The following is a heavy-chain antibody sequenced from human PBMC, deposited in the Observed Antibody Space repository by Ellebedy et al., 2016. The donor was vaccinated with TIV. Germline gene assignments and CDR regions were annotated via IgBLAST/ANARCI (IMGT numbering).Heavy chain of an antibody. CDR3: AREIPAYIYYYGMDV. J-gene: IGHJ6*02. V-gene: IGHV3-74*01. CDR2: INSDGTST. Sequence: GESLKISXAASGFSFRDYAMCWVRQAPGKGLVWVSRINSDGTSTSYADSVKGRFTISRDNAKNTLYLQMNSLRAEDTAVYYCAREIPAYIYYYGMDVWGQGTTVTVSS. D-gene: IGHD3-16*01. CDR1: GFSFRDYA.